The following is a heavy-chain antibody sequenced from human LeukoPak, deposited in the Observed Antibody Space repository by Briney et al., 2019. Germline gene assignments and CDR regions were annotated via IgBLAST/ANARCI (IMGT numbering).Heavy chain of an antibody. CDR3: ASRVRWNYYFDD. Sequence: SETLSLTCGVSGGSISSTNWWSWVRQPPGQGLERIGEISLTGETNYNPSLNGRVTMSLDESRNQLSLDLTSVTAADTAIYYCASRVRWNYYFDDWGQGTLVTVSA. CDR1: GGSISSTNW. J-gene: IGHJ4*02. D-gene: IGHD1-1*01. CDR2: ISLTGET. V-gene: IGHV4-4*02.